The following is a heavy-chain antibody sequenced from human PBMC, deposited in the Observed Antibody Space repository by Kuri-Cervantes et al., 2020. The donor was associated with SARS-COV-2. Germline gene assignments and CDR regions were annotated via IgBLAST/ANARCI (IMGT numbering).Heavy chain of an antibody. CDR1: GFTFSSYA. V-gene: IGHV3-23*01. CDR2: ISGSGGST. Sequence: GGSLRLSCAASGFTFSSYAMSWVRQAQGKGLEWVSAISGSGGSTYYADSVKGRFTISRDNSKNTLYLQMNSLRAEDTAVYYCARGAKIRGYSGYEFLYYYYYMDVWGKGTTVIVSS. D-gene: IGHD5-12*01. J-gene: IGHJ6*03. CDR3: ARGAKIRGYSGYEFLYYYYYMDV.